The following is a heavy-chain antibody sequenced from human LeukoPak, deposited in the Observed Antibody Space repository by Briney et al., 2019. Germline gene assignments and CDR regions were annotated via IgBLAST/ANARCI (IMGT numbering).Heavy chain of an antibody. J-gene: IGHJ4*02. CDR3: ARVAEIQLWLRGAFDY. Sequence: GGSLRLSCAATGFTFSSFEMNWVRQAPGKGLEWVSHITSGGSSIYYADSVKGRFTISRDNAKNSLYLQMNSLRDEDTAVYYCARVAEIQLWLRGAFDYWGQGTLVTVSS. CDR2: ITSGGSSI. V-gene: IGHV3-48*03. CDR1: GFTFSSFE. D-gene: IGHD5-18*01.